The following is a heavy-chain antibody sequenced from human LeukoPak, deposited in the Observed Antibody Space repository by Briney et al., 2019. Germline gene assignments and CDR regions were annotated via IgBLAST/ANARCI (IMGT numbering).Heavy chain of an antibody. Sequence: GGSLRLSCAASGFTFSSYAMSWVRQAPGKGLEWVSAISGSGSTYYADSVKGRFTISRDNSKNTLYLQMNSLRAEDTAVYYCAKDIGPAAAWGQGTLVTVSS. D-gene: IGHD2-2*01. CDR1: GFTFSSYA. V-gene: IGHV3-23*01. CDR2: ISGSGST. CDR3: AKDIGPAAA. J-gene: IGHJ5*02.